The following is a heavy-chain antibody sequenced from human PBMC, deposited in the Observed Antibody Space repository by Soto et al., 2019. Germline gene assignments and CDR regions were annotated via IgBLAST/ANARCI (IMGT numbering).Heavy chain of an antibody. Sequence: QVQLVQSGGEVKKPGASVTVSCKASGYTFINHHITWVRQAPGQGLEWMAWINTYNGMTDYAQKFQGRVTMTRDTSTSTAYMELSNLGSDDTAVYFCAKSPRGEMATDWGQGTLVTVSS. D-gene: IGHD5-12*01. J-gene: IGHJ4*02. V-gene: IGHV1-18*01. CDR2: INTYNGMT. CDR3: AKSPRGEMATD. CDR1: GYTFINHH.